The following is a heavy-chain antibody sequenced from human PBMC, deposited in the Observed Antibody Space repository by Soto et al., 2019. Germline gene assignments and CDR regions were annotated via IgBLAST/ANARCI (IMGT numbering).Heavy chain of an antibody. V-gene: IGHV4-59*01. J-gene: IGHJ4*02. CDR1: GGSISSDY. D-gene: IGHD3-16*01. CDR2: IYYSGST. Sequence: SETLPLTCTVSGGSISSDYWSWIRQPPGKGLEWIGYIYYSGSTNYNPSLKSRVTISVDTSKNQFSLKLSSVTAADTAVYYCARGLGYELDYWGQGTLVTVSS. CDR3: ARGLGYELDY.